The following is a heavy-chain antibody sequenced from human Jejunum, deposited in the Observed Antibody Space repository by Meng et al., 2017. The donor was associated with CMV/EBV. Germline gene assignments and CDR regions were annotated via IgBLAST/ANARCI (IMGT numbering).Heavy chain of an antibody. J-gene: IGHJ4*02. Sequence: SGGSISSSSYSWGWCCVRQPPGKGVEWIGTIYYSGNTYYNPSLKSRVTISVDTPKNQFSLNLSSVTAADTAVYYCARRPYGINYFDYWGQGTLVTVSS. V-gene: IGHV4-39*01. CDR3: ARRPYGINYFDY. CDR2: IYYSGNT. D-gene: IGHD4-17*01. CDR1: GGSISSSSYS.